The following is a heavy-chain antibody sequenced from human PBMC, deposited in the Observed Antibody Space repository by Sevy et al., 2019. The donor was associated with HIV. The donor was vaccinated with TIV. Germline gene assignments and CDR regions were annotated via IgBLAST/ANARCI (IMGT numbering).Heavy chain of an antibody. D-gene: IGHD2-2*01. CDR2: ISYDGSNK. CDR1: GFTFSSYA. CDR3: ARDLWGSGTKGYYYGMDV. Sequence: GGSLRLSCAASGFTFSSYAMHWVRQAPGKGLEWVAVISYDGSNKYYADSVKGRFTISRDNSKNTLYLQMNSLRAEDTAVYYCARDLWGSGTKGYYYGMDVWGQGTTVTVSS. J-gene: IGHJ6*02. V-gene: IGHV3-30-3*01.